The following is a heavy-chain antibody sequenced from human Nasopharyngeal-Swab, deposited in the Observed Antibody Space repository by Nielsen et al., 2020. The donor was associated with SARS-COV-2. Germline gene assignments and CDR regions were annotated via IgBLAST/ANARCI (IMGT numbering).Heavy chain of an antibody. CDR3: AKDTSSSWYVGWFDS. Sequence: LKISCAASGFTFDDYAMHWVRQAPGKGLEWVSGISWNSGSIGYADSVKGRFTISRDNAKNSLYLQMNSLRAEDTALYYCAKDTSSSWYVGWFDSWGQGTLVTVSS. CDR2: ISWNSGSI. CDR1: GFTFDDYA. V-gene: IGHV3-9*01. D-gene: IGHD6-13*01. J-gene: IGHJ5*01.